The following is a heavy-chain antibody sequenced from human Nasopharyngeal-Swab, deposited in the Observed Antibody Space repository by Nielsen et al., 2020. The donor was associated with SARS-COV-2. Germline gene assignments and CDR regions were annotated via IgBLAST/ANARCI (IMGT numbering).Heavy chain of an antibody. Sequence: RGSLRLSCAASGFTFGTYWMHWVRQAPGKGLEWVSRINSGGSSTGDADSVKGRFTVSRDNAKNTLYLQMNSLRAEDTAVYYCARGYAAMGFFDYWGQGTLVTVSS. CDR2: INSGGSST. CDR3: ARGYAAMGFFDY. CDR1: GFTFGTYW. J-gene: IGHJ4*02. D-gene: IGHD2-2*01. V-gene: IGHV3-74*01.